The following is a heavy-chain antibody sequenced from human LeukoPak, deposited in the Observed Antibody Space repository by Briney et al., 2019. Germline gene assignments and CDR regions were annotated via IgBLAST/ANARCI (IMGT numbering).Heavy chain of an antibody. J-gene: IGHJ6*03. D-gene: IGHD6-6*01. CDR2: MRYDGSNK. CDR1: GFTFSSYG. Sequence: PGGSLRLSCAASGFTFSSYGMHWVRQAPGKGLEWVTFMRYDGSNKYYADSVKGRFTISRDNSKNTLYLQMNSLRPEDTAVYYCAKGGSSQYYCYMDVWGKGTTVTVSS. V-gene: IGHV3-30*02. CDR3: AKGGSSQYYCYMDV.